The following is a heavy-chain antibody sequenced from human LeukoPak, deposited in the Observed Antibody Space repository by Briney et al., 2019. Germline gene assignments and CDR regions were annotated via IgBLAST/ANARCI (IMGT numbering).Heavy chain of an antibody. CDR1: GYTFSNYG. D-gene: IGHD3-22*01. CDR2: ISAYNGNT. V-gene: IGHV1-18*01. J-gene: IGHJ4*02. CDR3: ARSLRGYYDSSGYYLGNY. Sequence: ASVKVSCKASGYTFSNYGISWVRQAPGQGLEWMGWISAYNGNTNYAQKLQGRVTMTTDTSTSTAYMELRSLRSDDTAVYYCARSLRGYYDSSGYYLGNYWGQGTLVTVSS.